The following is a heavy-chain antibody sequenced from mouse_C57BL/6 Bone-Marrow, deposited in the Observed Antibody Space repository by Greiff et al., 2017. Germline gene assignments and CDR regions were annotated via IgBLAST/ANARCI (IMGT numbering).Heavy chain of an antibody. V-gene: IGHV14-4*01. CDR3: TFDDGFAY. CDR1: GFNIKDDY. CDR2: IDPENGDT. Sequence: VQLKQSGAELVRPGASVKLSCTASGFNIKDDYMHWVKQRPEQGLEWIGWIDPENGDTEYASKFQGKATITADTSSNTAYLQLSSLTSEDTAVYYCTFDDGFAYWGQGTLVTVSA. J-gene: IGHJ3*01.